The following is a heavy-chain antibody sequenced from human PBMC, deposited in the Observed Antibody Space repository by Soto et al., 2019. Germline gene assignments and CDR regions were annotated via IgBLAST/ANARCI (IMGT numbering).Heavy chain of an antibody. CDR3: AKDALYSSSWPVFLFY. V-gene: IGHV3-23*01. CDR1: GFTFSSYA. D-gene: IGHD6-13*01. J-gene: IGHJ4*02. CDR2: ISGSGGST. Sequence: GGSLRLSCAASGFTFSSYAMSWVRQAPGKGLEWVSAISGSGGSTYYADSVKGRFTISRDNSKNTLYLQMNSLRAEDTAVYYCAKDALYSSSWPVFLFYWGQGTLVTVSS.